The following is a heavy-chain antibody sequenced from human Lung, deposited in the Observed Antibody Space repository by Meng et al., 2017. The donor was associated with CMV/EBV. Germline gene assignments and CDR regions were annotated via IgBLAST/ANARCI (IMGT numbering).Heavy chain of an antibody. J-gene: IGHJ4*02. CDR2: INTANGAP. CDR1: GYYXNAFG. V-gene: IGHV1-18*01. Sequence: SXXVSXXGSGYYXNAFGISWMRQAPGQGLEWMGWINTANGAPRYAQRFQGRVTMTTDKSTATSYMELRSLTSDDTAVYYCARRRGVYHFLEGGGDAYFDYWXQGTPVTVSS. D-gene: IGHD3-16*01. CDR3: ARRRGVYHFLEGGGDAYFDY.